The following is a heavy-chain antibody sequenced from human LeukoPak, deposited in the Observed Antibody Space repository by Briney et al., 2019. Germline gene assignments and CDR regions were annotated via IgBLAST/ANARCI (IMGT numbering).Heavy chain of an antibody. D-gene: IGHD3-10*01. Sequence: SETLSLTCAVYGGSFSGYYWSWIRQPPGKGLEWLGEINHSGSTNYNPSLKSRVTISVDTSKNQFSLKLSSVTAADTAVYYCARGGRPKYYYGSGSYSYWGQGTLVTVSS. J-gene: IGHJ4*02. CDR2: INHSGST. CDR1: GGSFSGYY. CDR3: ARGGRPKYYYGSGSYSY. V-gene: IGHV4-34*01.